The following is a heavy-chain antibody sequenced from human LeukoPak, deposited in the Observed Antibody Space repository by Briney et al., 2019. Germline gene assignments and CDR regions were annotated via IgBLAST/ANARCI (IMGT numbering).Heavy chain of an antibody. CDR1: GFPFTAYS. V-gene: IGHV3-23*01. CDR3: AKDGWDY. CDR2: MRETGGTA. D-gene: IGHD2-2*03. Sequence: PGGSLRLSCAASGFPFTAYSMIWVRQAPGKGLEWVSFMRETGGTAYYADSVKGRFTISRDNSKSTVYLQMNSLTAEDTAVYFCAKDGWDYWGRGTLVTVSS. J-gene: IGHJ4*02.